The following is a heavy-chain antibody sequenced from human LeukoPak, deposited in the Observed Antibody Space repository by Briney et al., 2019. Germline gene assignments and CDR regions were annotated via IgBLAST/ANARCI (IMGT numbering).Heavy chain of an antibody. V-gene: IGHV3-30-3*01. CDR3: ARETNAFDI. CDR2: ISYDGSTE. CDR1: GFTFSSYA. Sequence: GGSLRLSCAASGFTFSSYAMHWVRQAPGRGLEWVAFISYDGSTEHYADSVRGRFTISRDNSKNTLYLEMSSLRAEDTAVYSCARETNAFDIWGQGTMVTVSS. J-gene: IGHJ3*02.